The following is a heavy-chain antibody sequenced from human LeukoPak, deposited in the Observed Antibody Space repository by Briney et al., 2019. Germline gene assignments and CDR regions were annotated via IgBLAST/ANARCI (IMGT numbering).Heavy chain of an antibody. Sequence: PGGSLRLSCAASGFTFSSYGMHWVRQAPGKGLEWVAVISYDGSNKYYADSVKGRFTISRDNSKNTLYLRMNSLRAEDTAVYYCAKDHGDYEGFDYWGQGTLVTVSS. CDR1: GFTFSSYG. D-gene: IGHD4-17*01. CDR2: ISYDGSNK. J-gene: IGHJ4*02. CDR3: AKDHGDYEGFDY. V-gene: IGHV3-30*18.